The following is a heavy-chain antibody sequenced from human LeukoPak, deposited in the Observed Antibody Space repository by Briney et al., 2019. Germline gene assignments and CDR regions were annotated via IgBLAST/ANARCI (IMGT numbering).Heavy chain of an antibody. D-gene: IGHD6-6*01. CDR1: GFTFSDHY. CDR2: TKNKGQSHIT. CDR3: ARDTAAALDF. J-gene: IGHJ4*02. V-gene: IGHV3-72*01. Sequence: GGSLRLSCAASGFTFSDHYKDWVRQAPGKGLEWVGRTKNKGQSHITDYAASVKGRFFSSRDDSKNSLYLQMNSLQTDDTGIYYCARDTAAALDFWGQGILVTVSS.